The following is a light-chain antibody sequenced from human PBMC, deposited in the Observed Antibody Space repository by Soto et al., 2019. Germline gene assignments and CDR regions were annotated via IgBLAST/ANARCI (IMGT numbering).Light chain of an antibody. CDR3: SSYTSSTTDV. Sequence: QSALTQPASVSGSPGQSITISCTGTSSDVGGYNYVSWYQQHPGKAPKLMIYDVSLRPSGISNRFSGSKSGNTASLTISGLQAGDEADYYCSSYTSSTTDVFGAGTKVTVL. J-gene: IGLJ1*01. CDR2: DVS. CDR1: SSDVGGYNY. V-gene: IGLV2-14*01.